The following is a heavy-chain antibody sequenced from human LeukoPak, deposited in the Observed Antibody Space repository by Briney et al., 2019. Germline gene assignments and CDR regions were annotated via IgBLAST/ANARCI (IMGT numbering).Heavy chain of an antibody. D-gene: IGHD5-18*01. J-gene: IGHJ4*02. CDR1: GDSISNYY. V-gene: IGHV4-4*07. Sequence: SETLSLTCTVSGDSISNYYWGWIRQPAGKGLEWRGLIYAGGGTNYNPSLKGRGTMSVDTSKNQFSLRLTSVTAADTAVYYCARKAGGIDYGYDYFDYWGQGILVTVSS. CDR3: ARKAGGIDYGYDYFDY. CDR2: IYAGGGT.